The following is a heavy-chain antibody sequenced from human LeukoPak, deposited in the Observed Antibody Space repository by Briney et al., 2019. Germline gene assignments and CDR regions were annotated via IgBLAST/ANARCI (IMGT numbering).Heavy chain of an antibody. V-gene: IGHV3-33*01. CDR1: GFIFSSHG. CDR2: IWFDGSNK. D-gene: IGHD6-13*01. Sequence: GGSLRLSCAASGFIFSSHGMHWVRQAPGKGLEWLAVIWFDGSNKYYADSVKGRFTISRDNSKNRLYLQMNSLRAEDTAVYYCARGPYSSSWFYFDYWGQGTLVTVSS. CDR3: ARGPYSSSWFYFDY. J-gene: IGHJ4*02.